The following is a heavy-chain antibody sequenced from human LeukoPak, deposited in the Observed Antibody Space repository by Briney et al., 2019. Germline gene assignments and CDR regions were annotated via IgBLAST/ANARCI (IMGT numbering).Heavy chain of an antibody. V-gene: IGHV4-34*01. J-gene: IGHJ4*02. D-gene: IGHD3-22*01. Sequence: ASETLSLTCAVYGGSFSGYYWSWIRQPPGKGLEWIGEINHSGSTNYNPSLKSRVTISVDTSKNQFSLKLSSVTAADTAVYYCARTHYYDSSGYEWGPGTLVTVSS. CDR1: GGSFSGYY. CDR2: INHSGST. CDR3: ARTHYYDSSGYE.